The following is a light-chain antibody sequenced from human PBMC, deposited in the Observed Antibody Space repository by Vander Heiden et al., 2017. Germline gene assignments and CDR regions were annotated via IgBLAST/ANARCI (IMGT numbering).Light chain of an antibody. V-gene: IGKV4-1*01. CDR2: WAS. J-gene: IGKJ2*01. CDR1: QTALSSGSNRNK. Sequence: IVLTQSPDSLAVSLGERATIDCKSSQTALSSGSNRNKLTWFQQKPGQPPKLLIYWASTRESGVPDRFSGSGSATDFTLTISSLRAEDVAVYYCHLSHTSPYTFGQGTKLEL. CDR3: HLSHTSPYT.